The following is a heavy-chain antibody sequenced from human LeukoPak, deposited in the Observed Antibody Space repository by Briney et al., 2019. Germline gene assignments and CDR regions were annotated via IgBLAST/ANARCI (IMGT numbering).Heavy chain of an antibody. CDR2: ISSSSSYI. J-gene: IGHJ4*02. CDR3: ARDRGDTAMGRYFDY. V-gene: IGHV3-21*01. Sequence: KAGGSLRLSCAASGFTFSSYSMNWVRQAPGKGLEWVSSISSSSSYIYYADSVKGRFTISRDNAKNSLYLQMNSLRAEDTAVYYCARDRGDTAMGRYFDYWGQGTLVTVSS. CDR1: GFTFSSYS. D-gene: IGHD5-18*01.